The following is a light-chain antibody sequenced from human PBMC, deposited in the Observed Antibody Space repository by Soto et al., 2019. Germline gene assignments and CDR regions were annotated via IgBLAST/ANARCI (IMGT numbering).Light chain of an antibody. CDR3: CSYAGSSTPYV. CDR1: SSDVGSYNL. Sequence: QSALAQPASVSGSPGQSITISCTGTSSDVGSYNLVSWYQQHPGKAPKLMIYEGSKRPSGVSNRFSGSKSGNTASLTISGLQAEDEAHYYCCSYAGSSTPYVFGIGTKVTVL. CDR2: EGS. J-gene: IGLJ1*01. V-gene: IGLV2-23*01.